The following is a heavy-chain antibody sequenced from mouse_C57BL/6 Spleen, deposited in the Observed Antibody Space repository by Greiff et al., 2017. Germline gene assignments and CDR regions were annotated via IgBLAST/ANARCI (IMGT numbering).Heavy chain of an antibody. CDR3: ARRLTLYYGNYVDYAMDY. CDR2: IDPNSGGT. V-gene: IGHV1-72*01. CDR1: GYTFTSYW. J-gene: IGHJ4*01. Sequence: QVQLQQPGAELVKPGASVKLSCKASGYTFTSYWMHWVKQRPGRGLEWIGRIDPNSGGTKYNEKFKSKATLTVDKPSSTAYMQLSSLTSEDSAVYYCARRLTLYYGNYVDYAMDYWGQGTSVTVSS. D-gene: IGHD2-1*01.